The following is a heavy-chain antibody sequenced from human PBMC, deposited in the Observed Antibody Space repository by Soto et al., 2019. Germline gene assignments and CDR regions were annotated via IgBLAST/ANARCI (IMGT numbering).Heavy chain of an antibody. CDR1: RETVNSYV. J-gene: IGHJ6*02. CDR2: ISGGTT. CDR3: ATRDRVTSGSSHFYGTDV. D-gene: IGHD1-26*01. Sequence: RLCCVACRETVNSYVTSWVLQDPGKGLEWVSGISGGTTYYADSVQGRFTISRDNFKNTLFLQMNRLRAEDTAVYRCATRDRVTSGSSHFYGTDVWGQGTTVTVSS. V-gene: IGHV3-23*01.